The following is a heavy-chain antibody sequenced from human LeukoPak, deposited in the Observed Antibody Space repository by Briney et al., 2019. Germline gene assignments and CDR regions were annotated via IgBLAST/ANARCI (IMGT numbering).Heavy chain of an antibody. CDR3: ARSDYNDYRGLGF. CDR2: MNPNSGNT. CDR1: GYTFTSYD. V-gene: IGHV1-8*01. D-gene: IGHD4-11*01. J-gene: IGHJ4*02. Sequence: GASVKVSCKASGYTFTSYDINWVRQATGQGLEWMGWMNPNSGNTGYAQKFQGRVTMTRDTSTSTVYMELSSLTSDDTAVYFCARSDYNDYRGLGFWGQGTLVTVSS.